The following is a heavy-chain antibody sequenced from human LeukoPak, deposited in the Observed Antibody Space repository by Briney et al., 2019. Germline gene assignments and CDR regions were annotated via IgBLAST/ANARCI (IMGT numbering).Heavy chain of an antibody. CDR3: ARDLNTGSGFDY. CDR2: INPNNGGT. D-gene: IGHD3-10*01. Sequence: ASVKVSCKASAYTFTAYYIYWVRQAPGQGLEWMGRINPNNGGTNFAQKFLGRVTVTRDTSINTAYMELSRLRSDDTALYYCARDLNTGSGFDYWGQGTLVTVSS. V-gene: IGHV1-2*06. J-gene: IGHJ4*02. CDR1: AYTFTAYY.